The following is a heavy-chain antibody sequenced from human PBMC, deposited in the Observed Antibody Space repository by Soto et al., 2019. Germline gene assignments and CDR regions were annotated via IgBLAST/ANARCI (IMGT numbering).Heavy chain of an antibody. V-gene: IGHV1-18*01. CDR3: ARVYGAGSYSPGQY. CDR1: GYTFSSYR. J-gene: IGHJ4*02. Sequence: QVQLVQSGAEVKKPGASVRVSCKTSGYTFSSYRITWVRQAPGQGRGWMGWISGYNGNTEYPQSLPRRVTMTIDTTTSTAYMDLRSLRSEDTAIYYGARVYGAGSYSPGQYWGQGTLVNVSS. CDR2: ISGYNGNT. D-gene: IGHD3-10*01.